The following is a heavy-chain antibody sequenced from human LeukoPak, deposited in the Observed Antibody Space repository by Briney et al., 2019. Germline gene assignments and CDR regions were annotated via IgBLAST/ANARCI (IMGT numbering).Heavy chain of an antibody. J-gene: IGHJ4*02. CDR2: IYSGGST. CDR3: ARGGSRQYEYYDFWSGYGPLDY. D-gene: IGHD3-3*01. CDR1: GFTVSSNY. V-gene: IGHV3-53*01. Sequence: GGSLRLSCAASGFTVSSNYMSWVRQAPGKGLEWVSVIYSGGSTYCADSVKGRFTISRDNSKNTLYLQMNSLRAEDTAVYYCARGGSRQYEYYDFWSGYGPLDYWGQGTLVTVSS.